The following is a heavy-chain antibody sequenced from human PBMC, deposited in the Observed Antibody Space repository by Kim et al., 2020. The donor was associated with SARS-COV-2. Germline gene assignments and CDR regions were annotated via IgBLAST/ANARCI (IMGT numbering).Heavy chain of an antibody. V-gene: IGHV3-30*18. D-gene: IGHD2-15*01. CDR3: AKDLYIVVVVAATRYYYYGMDV. CDR2: ISYDGSNK. CDR1: GFTFSSYG. J-gene: IGHJ6*02. Sequence: GGSLRLSCAASGFTFSSYGMHWVRQAPGKGLEWVAVISYDGSNKYYADSVKGRFTISRDNSKNTLYLQMNSLRAEDTAVYYCAKDLYIVVVVAATRYYYYGMDVWGQGTTVTVSS.